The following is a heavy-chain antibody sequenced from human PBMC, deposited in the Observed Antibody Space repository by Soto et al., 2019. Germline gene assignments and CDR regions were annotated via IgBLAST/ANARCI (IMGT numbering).Heavy chain of an antibody. D-gene: IGHD6-13*01. Sequence: SETLSLTCAVAGRYFSGYYWRWPSLPPGKGREGVGEMNHSGSTTYNPPLKRRVTISVDTSKNQFSRKLSSVTAADTAVYYCARFNAASHRNGKDGWGQGTTVT. J-gene: IGHJ6*02. V-gene: IGHV4-34*01. CDR3: ARFNAASHRNGKDG. CDR1: GRYFSGYY. CDR2: MNHSGST.